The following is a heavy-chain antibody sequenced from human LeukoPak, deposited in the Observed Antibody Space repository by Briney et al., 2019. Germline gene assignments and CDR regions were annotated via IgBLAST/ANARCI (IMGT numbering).Heavy chain of an antibody. CDR1: VYTFTSYD. CDR3: ARGPSYGSGSYNIYGIDY. Sequence: GASVKVSCKSSVYTFTSYDIHWVRQATGQGLAWMGWMNPNSANTGYAQKFQGRVTMTRDTSISTAYMELSSLTSEDTAVYYCARGPSYGSGSYNIYGIDYWGQGTLVTVSS. CDR2: MNPNSANT. V-gene: IGHV1-8*01. J-gene: IGHJ4*02. D-gene: IGHD3-10*01.